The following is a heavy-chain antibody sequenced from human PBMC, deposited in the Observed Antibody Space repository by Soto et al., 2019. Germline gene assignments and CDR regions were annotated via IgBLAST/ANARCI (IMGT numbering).Heavy chain of an antibody. Sequence: ASVKVSCKASGYTFTSYGISWVRQAPGQGLEWMGWISAYNGNTNYAQKLQGRVTMTTDTSTSTAYMELRSLRSDDTAVYYCARDYYYILTGYYPTIPDAFDIWGQGTMVTVSS. V-gene: IGHV1-18*01. J-gene: IGHJ3*02. CDR1: GYTFTSYG. CDR3: ARDYYYILTGYYPTIPDAFDI. D-gene: IGHD3-9*01. CDR2: ISAYNGNT.